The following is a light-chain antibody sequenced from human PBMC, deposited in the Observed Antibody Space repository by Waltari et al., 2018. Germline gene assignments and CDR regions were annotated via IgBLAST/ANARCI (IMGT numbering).Light chain of an antibody. V-gene: IGKV1-39*01. CDR2: AAS. CDR1: QSISSY. J-gene: IGKJ1*01. Sequence: DLQMTQSPSSLSASVGDRVTITCRASQSISSYLSSYQQKPGRAPKLLIYAASSLGSGVPAKFSGSGSGRDFTLIISSLQPEDFATYSCQQSYSQTRTFGQGTKVEI. CDR3: QQSYSQTRT.